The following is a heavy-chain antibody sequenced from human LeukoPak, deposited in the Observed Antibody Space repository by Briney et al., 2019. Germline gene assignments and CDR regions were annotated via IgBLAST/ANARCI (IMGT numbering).Heavy chain of an antibody. D-gene: IGHD3-3*01. CDR2: INTDGSST. V-gene: IGHV3-74*01. Sequence: GGSLRLSCAASGFTFSSYWMHWVRQAPGKGLVWVSRINTDGSSTSYADSVKGRFTISRDNAKNTLYLQMNSLRAEDTAVYYCAREAGYYDFWSAQKGAFDIWGQGTMVTVSS. CDR1: GFTFSSYW. CDR3: AREAGYYDFWSAQKGAFDI. J-gene: IGHJ3*02.